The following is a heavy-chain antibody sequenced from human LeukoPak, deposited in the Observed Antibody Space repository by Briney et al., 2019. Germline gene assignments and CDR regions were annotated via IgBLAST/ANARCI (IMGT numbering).Heavy chain of an antibody. CDR2: MNPNSGNT. J-gene: IGHJ4*02. CDR3: VRANSLVGAGFDY. CDR1: GYTFTSYD. D-gene: IGHD1-26*01. V-gene: IGHV1-8*01. Sequence: ASVKVSCKASGYTFTSYDINWVRQATGQGLEWMGWMNPNSGNTGYAQKFQGRVTMTRNTSISTAYMELSSLRSEDTAVYYCVRANSLVGAGFDYWGQGTLVTVSS.